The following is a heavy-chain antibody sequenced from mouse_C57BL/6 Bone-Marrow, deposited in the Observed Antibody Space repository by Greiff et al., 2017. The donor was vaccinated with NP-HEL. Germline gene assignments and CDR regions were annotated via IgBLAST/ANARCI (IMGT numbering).Heavy chain of an antibody. CDR3: ARHYYSNYFDY. CDR1: GFTFSSYG. J-gene: IGHJ2*01. D-gene: IGHD2-5*01. Sequence: EVKVVESGGDLVKPGGSLKLSCAASGFTFSSYGMSWVRQTPDKRLEWVATISSGGSYTYYPDSVKGRFTFSRDNAKNTLYLQMSSLKSEDTAMYYCARHYYSNYFDYWGQGTTLTVSS. V-gene: IGHV5-6*01. CDR2: ISSGGSYT.